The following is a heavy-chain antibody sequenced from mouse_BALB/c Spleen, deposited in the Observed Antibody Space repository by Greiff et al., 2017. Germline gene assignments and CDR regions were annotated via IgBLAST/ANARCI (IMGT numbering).Heavy chain of an antibody. J-gene: IGHJ4*01. CDR2: IDPANGNT. D-gene: IGHD3-1*01. CDR3: ARPARATSIDY. CDR1: GFNIKDTY. V-gene: IGHV14-3*02. Sequence: VQLQQSGAELVKPGASVKLSCTASGFNIKDTYMHWVKQRPEQGLEWIGRIDPANGNTKYDPKFQGKATITADTSSNTAYLQLSSLTSEDTAVYYCARPARATSIDYWGQGTSVTVSS.